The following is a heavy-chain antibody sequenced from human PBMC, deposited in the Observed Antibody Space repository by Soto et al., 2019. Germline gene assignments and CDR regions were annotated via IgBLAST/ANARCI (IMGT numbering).Heavy chain of an antibody. V-gene: IGHV1-8*01. Sequence: QVQLVQSGAEVKKPGASVKVSCKASGYTFSSYDITWVRQAAGQGLEWMVWVNPNSGDKDYAQKFQGRVTMTKYTSIWTAYLELSSLRSEVSAVYYCARKGVLDRFLDFWSQRTLVTISS. CDR1: GYTFSSYD. J-gene: IGHJ4*02. CDR3: ARKGVLDRFLDF. D-gene: IGHD3-9*01. CDR2: VNPNSGDK.